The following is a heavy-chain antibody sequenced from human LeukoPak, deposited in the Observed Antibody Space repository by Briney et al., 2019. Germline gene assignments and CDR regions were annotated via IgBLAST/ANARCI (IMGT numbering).Heavy chain of an antibody. Sequence: GGSLRLSCAASGFTVSSKYMSWVRQAPGKGLEWVSSISSSSSYIYYADSVKGRFTISRDNAKNSLYLQMNSLRAEDTAVYYCARDREGYCSGGTCTNFDYWGQGTLVTVSS. D-gene: IGHD2-15*01. J-gene: IGHJ4*02. CDR2: ISSSSSYI. CDR1: GFTVSSKY. V-gene: IGHV3-21*01. CDR3: ARDREGYCSGGTCTNFDY.